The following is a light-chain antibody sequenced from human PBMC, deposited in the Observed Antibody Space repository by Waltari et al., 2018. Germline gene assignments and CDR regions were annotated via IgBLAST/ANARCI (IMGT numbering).Light chain of an antibody. J-gene: IGKJ4*01. CDR3: QQSYSLPLT. Sequence: IQLTPSPSSLSASVADRVTITCPANQSISDFVNWYQQKSGNAPNVLIYSASSLQSGVPSRFSGSGSGTDFTFTISSLQPEDFAIYYGQQSYSLPLTFGGGTKVEMK. CDR1: QSISDF. V-gene: IGKV1-39*01. CDR2: SAS.